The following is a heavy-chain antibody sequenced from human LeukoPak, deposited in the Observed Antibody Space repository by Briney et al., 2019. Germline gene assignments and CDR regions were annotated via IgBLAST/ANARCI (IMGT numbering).Heavy chain of an antibody. CDR2: IYPGDSDT. D-gene: IGHD6-13*01. CDR3: ARPRWGYSRLYYFDY. Sequence: GEALQISCKGSGYSFTSYWIGLVRRMPGKGLEWMGIIYPGDSDTRYSPSFQGQVTISADKSISTACLQWSSLKASDTAMYYCARPRWGYSRLYYFDYWGQGTLVTVSS. J-gene: IGHJ4*02. CDR1: GYSFTSYW. V-gene: IGHV5-51*01.